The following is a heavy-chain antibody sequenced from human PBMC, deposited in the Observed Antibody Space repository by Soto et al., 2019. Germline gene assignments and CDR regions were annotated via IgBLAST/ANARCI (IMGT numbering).Heavy chain of an antibody. D-gene: IGHD3-22*01. Sequence: PSETLSLTCTVSGGSISSGVYYWSWIRQPPGKGLEWIGYIYYSGSTYYNPSLKSRVTISVDTSKNQFSLKLSSVTAADTAVYYCARGIVVVITGAVDYYFDYWGQGTLVTVSS. V-gene: IGHV4-30-4*01. CDR3: ARGIVVVITGAVDYYFDY. CDR1: GGSISSGVYY. CDR2: IYYSGST. J-gene: IGHJ4*02.